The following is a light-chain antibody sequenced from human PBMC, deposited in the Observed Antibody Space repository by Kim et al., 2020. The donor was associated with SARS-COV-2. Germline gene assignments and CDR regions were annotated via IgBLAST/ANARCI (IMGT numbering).Light chain of an antibody. J-gene: IGKJ1*01. CDR3: QQSAFTPWT. CDR1: QSISSY. CDR2: AAS. V-gene: IGKV1-39*01. Sequence: ASVGSRVTITCRASQSISSYLSWYQQKPGKAPKLLIHAASRLQSGVPSRFTGSGSGTDFTLTIGSLQPEDFAIYYCQQSAFTPWTFGQGTKVEIK.